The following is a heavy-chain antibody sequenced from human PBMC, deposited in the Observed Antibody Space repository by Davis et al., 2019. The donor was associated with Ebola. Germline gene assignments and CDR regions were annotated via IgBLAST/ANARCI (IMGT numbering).Heavy chain of an antibody. V-gene: IGHV3-33*01. Sequence: GESLKISCAASGFTFSSYGMHWVRQAPGKGLEWVAVIWYDGSNKYYADSVKGRFTISRDNSKNTLYLQMNSLRAEDTAVYYCARVDENGDTHYWGQGTLVTVSS. CDR2: IWYDGSNK. CDR3: ARVDENGDTHY. D-gene: IGHD4-17*01. J-gene: IGHJ4*02. CDR1: GFTFSSYG.